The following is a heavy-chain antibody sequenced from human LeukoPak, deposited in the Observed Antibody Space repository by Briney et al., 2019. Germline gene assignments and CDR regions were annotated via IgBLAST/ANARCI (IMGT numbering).Heavy chain of an antibody. J-gene: IGHJ4*02. V-gene: IGHV3-20*04. Sequence: PGGSLRLSCAASGFTFDDYGMSWVRQAPGKGQEWVSGINWNGGSTGYADSVKGRFTISRDNAKNSLYLQMNSLRAEDTALYYCARDRGMTGTGVFDYWGQGTLVTVSS. CDR2: INWNGGST. CDR1: GFTFDDYG. D-gene: IGHD1-14*01. CDR3: ARDRGMTGTGVFDY.